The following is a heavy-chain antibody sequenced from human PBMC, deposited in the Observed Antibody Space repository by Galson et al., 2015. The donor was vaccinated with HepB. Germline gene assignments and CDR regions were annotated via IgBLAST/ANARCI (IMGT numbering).Heavy chain of an antibody. CDR2: ITTSSSYI. Sequence: SLRLSCAASGFTFSAYDMYWVRQAPGKGLEWVSSITTSSSYIYYADSMRGRFTISRDNAKNSLFLQMDSLRAEDTAVYYCAKDGCSGAGCYLRYSWIDSWGQGTLVTVSS. CDR3: AKDGCSGAGCYLRYSWIDS. V-gene: IGHV3-21*06. D-gene: IGHD2-2*01. J-gene: IGHJ5*01. CDR1: GFTFSAYD.